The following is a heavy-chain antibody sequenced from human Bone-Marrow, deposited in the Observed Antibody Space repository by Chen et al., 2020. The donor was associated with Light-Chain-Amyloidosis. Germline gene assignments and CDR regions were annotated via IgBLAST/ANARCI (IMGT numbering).Heavy chain of an antibody. CDR2: ISGSGGST. V-gene: IGHV3-23*01. CDR1: GFTFSSYA. Sequence: EVQLLESGGGLVQPGGSLRLPCAAPGFTFSSYAMNWVRQAPGKGLEWVSAISGSGGSTYDADSVKGRFTISRDNSKNTLYLQRNSLRAEDTAVYYCAKERWDYYDSSGYYGYFDYWGQGTLVTVSS. J-gene: IGHJ4*02. CDR3: AKERWDYYDSSGYYGYFDY. D-gene: IGHD3-22*01.